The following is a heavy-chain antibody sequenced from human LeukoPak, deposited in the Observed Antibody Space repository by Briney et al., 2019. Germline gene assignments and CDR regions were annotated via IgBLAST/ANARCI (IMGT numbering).Heavy chain of an antibody. CDR2: IYYSGST. Sequence: SETLSLTCTVSGGSISSYYWSWIRQPPGKGLEWIGYIYYSGSTNYNPSLKSRVTISVDTSKNQFSLKLSSVTAADTAVYYCARATPGFNYDFWSGYYTYFDYWGQGTLVTVSS. D-gene: IGHD3-3*01. J-gene: IGHJ4*02. CDR3: ARATPGFNYDFWSGYYTYFDY. V-gene: IGHV4-59*01. CDR1: GGSISSYY.